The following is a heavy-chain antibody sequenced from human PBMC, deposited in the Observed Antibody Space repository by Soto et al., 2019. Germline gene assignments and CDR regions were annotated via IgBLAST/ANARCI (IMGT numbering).Heavy chain of an antibody. Sequence: SQTLSLTCAISGESVSSNTASWTWIRQSPSRGLEWLGRTYYRSKWNNEYAVSVKSRITINPDTSKNQFFLQLNSVTPDDTAVYYCARGADRSCYFEFWGQGTRVTVSS. CDR1: GESVSSNTAS. J-gene: IGHJ4*02. V-gene: IGHV6-1*01. CDR2: TYYRSKWNN. CDR3: ARGADRSCYFEF. D-gene: IGHD2-15*01.